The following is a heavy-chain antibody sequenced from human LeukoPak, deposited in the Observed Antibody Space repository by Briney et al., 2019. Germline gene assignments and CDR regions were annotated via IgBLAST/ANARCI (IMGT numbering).Heavy chain of an antibody. J-gene: IGHJ3*02. Sequence: SETLSLTCTVSGVSISSYYWSWIRQPPGKGLEWIGYIYYSGSTYYNPSLKSRVTISVDTSKNQFSLKLSSVTAADTAVYYCAREVKAFDIWGQGTMVTVSS. V-gene: IGHV4-59*12. CDR2: IYYSGST. CDR1: GVSISSYY. CDR3: AREVKAFDI. D-gene: IGHD2-21*01.